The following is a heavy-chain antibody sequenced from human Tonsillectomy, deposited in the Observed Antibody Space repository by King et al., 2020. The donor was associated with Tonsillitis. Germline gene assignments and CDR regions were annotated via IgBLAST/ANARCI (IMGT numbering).Heavy chain of an antibody. V-gene: IGHV1-69*12. Sequence: VQLVQSGSEVKKPGSSVKVSCKASGDTFINYGFNWVRQAPGQGLEWMGGIIPISGTTNYAQNLQGKVTISADESSSTAYMDLSSLRSEDTAVYYCASTRTSTLFGVVITTTSLDYWGQGTLVTVSS. CDR2: IIPISGTT. J-gene: IGHJ4*02. D-gene: IGHD3-3*01. CDR1: GDTFINYG. CDR3: ASTRTSTLFGVVITTTSLDY.